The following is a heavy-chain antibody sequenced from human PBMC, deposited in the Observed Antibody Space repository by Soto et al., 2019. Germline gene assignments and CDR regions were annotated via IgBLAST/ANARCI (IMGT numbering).Heavy chain of an antibody. CDR2: INPNSGGT. CDR3: ARDRSRIAARRAVMNWFDP. J-gene: IGHJ5*02. CDR1: GYTFTGYY. Sequence: ASVKVSCKASGYTFTGYYMHWVRQAPGQGLEWMGWINPNSGGTNYAQKFQGRVTMTRDTSISTAYMELSRLRSDDTAVYYCARDRSRIAARRAVMNWFDPWGQGTLVTVSS. V-gene: IGHV1-2*02. D-gene: IGHD6-6*01.